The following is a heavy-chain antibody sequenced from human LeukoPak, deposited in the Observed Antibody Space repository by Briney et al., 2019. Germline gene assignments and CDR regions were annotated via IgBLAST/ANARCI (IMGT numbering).Heavy chain of an antibody. CDR2: IYYSGST. V-gene: IGHV4-30-4*01. D-gene: IGHD7-27*01. Sequence: PSQTLSLTCTVSGGSISSGDYYWSWIRQPPGKGLEWIGYIYYSGSTYYNPSLKSRVTISVDTSKNQFSLKLSSVTAADTAVYYCVRERINWALDYWGQGTLVTVSS. CDR1: GGSISSGDYY. CDR3: VRERINWALDY. J-gene: IGHJ4*02.